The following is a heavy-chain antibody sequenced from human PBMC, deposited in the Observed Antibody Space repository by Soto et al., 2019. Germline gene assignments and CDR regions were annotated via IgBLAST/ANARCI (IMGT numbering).Heavy chain of an antibody. V-gene: IGHV4-59*08. CDR3: ASGLTSGAFEI. CDR1: GGGISSDY. J-gene: IGHJ3*02. D-gene: IGHD5-12*01. CDR2: IYYSGDT. Sequence: QLQLQASGPGLVKPSETLSLTCTVSGGGISSDYWSWIRQPPGKGLEWIGCIYYSGDTKDSPSLKRRVTISVDTSKNQFSLRLRSTTAADTAIYYCASGLTSGAFEIWGQGIRGIVSS.